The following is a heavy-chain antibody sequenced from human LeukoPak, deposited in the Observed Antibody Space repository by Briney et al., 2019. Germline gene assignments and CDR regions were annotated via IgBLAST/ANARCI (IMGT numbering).Heavy chain of an antibody. CDR2: IYSSTSST. CDR3: AYGSGSFYGLDV. CDR1: GFTFSSYW. J-gene: IGHJ6*02. V-gene: IGHV3-23*05. D-gene: IGHD3-10*01. Sequence: GGSLRLSCAASGFTFSSYWMCWVRQAPGKGLEWVSIIYSSTSSTFYSDSVKGRFTISRDNSKNTMFLQMNSLRVEDTAIYYCAYGSGSFYGLDVWGQGTTVTVSS.